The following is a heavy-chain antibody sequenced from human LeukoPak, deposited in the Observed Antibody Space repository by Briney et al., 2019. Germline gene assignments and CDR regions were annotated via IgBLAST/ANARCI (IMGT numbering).Heavy chain of an antibody. CDR2: VYYSGTT. CDR3: ARAKTGTTWGGTFDM. CDR1: GGSMGDYY. Sequence: PSETXSLTCTVSGGSMGDYYWSWIRQPPEKGREGIGYVYYSGTTNYNPSLKSPVTISVDTSKNQFSLKLSSVTAADTAIYYCARAKTGTTWGGTFDMWGQGTMVAVSS. V-gene: IGHV4-59*01. J-gene: IGHJ3*02. D-gene: IGHD1-7*01.